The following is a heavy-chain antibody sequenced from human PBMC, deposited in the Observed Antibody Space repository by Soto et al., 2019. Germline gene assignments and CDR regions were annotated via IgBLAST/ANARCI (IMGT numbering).Heavy chain of an antibody. V-gene: IGHV3-33*01. CDR2: LRFDGSNK. CDR1: GITFSHFV. CDR3: ASDGVGATTFFDYFDN. J-gene: IGHJ4*02. Sequence: PGGSLRLSCAASGITFSHFVMHWVRQAPGKGLEWVAVLRFDGSNKYYADSVKGRFTISRDNSKNTLYLEMNSQGAHDTAVYYCASDGVGATTFFDYFDNWDQGALVTVSS. D-gene: IGHD1-26*01.